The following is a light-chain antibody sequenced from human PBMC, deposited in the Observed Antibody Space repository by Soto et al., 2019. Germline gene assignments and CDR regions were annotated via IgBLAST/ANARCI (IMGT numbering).Light chain of an antibody. CDR3: HQYYGSPYT. V-gene: IGKV4-1*01. Sequence: DIVMTQSPDSLAVSLGERATINCKSSQSVLCSSNNKNYLAWYQHKPGQPPKLLIYWASTRESGVPDRFSGSGSGTDFTLTISSLQTEDVAVYYCHQYYGSPYTFGQGTKLEIK. CDR2: WAS. J-gene: IGKJ2*01. CDR1: QSVLCSSNNKNY.